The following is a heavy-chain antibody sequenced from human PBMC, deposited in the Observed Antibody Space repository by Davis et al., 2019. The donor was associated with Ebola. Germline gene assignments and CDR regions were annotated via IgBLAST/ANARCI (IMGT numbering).Heavy chain of an antibody. D-gene: IGHD6-6*01. CDR2: ISSLGTYT. Sequence: PGGSLRLSCAASAFNFSDFYMSWIRQAPGNGLELLSYISSLGTYTNYADSVKGRFTISRDNAKNTLYLEMNSLRAEDTAVYFCARDPIASRRYWYYDVWGRGTLVSVSS. J-gene: IGHJ2*01. CDR1: AFNFSDFY. V-gene: IGHV3-11*06. CDR3: ARDPIASRRYWYYDV.